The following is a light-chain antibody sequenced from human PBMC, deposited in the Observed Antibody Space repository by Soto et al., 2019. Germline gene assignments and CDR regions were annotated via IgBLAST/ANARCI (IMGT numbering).Light chain of an antibody. CDR3: QQASGLPFN. V-gene: IGKV1-12*01. CDR2: AAS. J-gene: IGKJ3*01. Sequence: DIQMTQSPSSVSASVGDRVTITCRASHSISSWLAWYQQKPGKAPNLLIYAASSLQSGVPSRFSGSGSGTDFTLAISCLQPEDFATYFCQQASGLPFNFGPGTKVDI. CDR1: HSISSW.